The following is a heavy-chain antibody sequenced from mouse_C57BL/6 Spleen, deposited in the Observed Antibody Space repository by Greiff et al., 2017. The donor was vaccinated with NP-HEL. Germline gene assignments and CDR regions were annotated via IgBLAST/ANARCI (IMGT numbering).Heavy chain of an antibody. CDR1: GYTFTDYY. J-gene: IGHJ1*03. D-gene: IGHD2-3*01. Sequence: VHVKQSGPVLVKPGASVKVSCKASGYTFTDYYMNWVKQSHGKSLEWIGVINPYNGGTSYNQKFKGKATLTVDKSSSTAYMELNSLTSEDSAVYYCARFYDGYLWYFDVWGTGTTVTVSS. V-gene: IGHV1-19*01. CDR3: ARFYDGYLWYFDV. CDR2: INPYNGGT.